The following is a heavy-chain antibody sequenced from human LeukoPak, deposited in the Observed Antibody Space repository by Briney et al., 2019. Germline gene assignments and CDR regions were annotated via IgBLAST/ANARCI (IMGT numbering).Heavy chain of an antibody. CDR3: ARHGVGATGWFDP. CDR1: GYSFTSYW. Sequence: GESLKISCKGSGYSFTSYWISWVRQMPGKGLEWMGRIDPSDSYTNYSPSFQGHVTISADKSISTAYLQWSSLKASDTAMHYCARHGVGATGWFDPWGQGTLVTVSS. D-gene: IGHD1-26*01. CDR2: IDPSDSYT. J-gene: IGHJ5*02. V-gene: IGHV5-10-1*01.